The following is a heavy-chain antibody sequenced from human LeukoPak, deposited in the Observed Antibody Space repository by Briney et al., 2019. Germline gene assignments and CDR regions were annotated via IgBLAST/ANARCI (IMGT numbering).Heavy chain of an antibody. V-gene: IGHV3-23*01. D-gene: IGHD6-13*01. Sequence: GGSLRLSCAPSGFTFTSYAMSWVRQGPGRRRERVSAISGSGGSTYYADSVKGRFTISRDNSKNTLYLQMNSLRAEDTAVYYCAKVGGVIAAAGNFDYWGQGTLVTVSS. CDR3: AKVGGVIAAAGNFDY. J-gene: IGHJ4*02. CDR2: ISGSGGST. CDR1: GFTFTSYA.